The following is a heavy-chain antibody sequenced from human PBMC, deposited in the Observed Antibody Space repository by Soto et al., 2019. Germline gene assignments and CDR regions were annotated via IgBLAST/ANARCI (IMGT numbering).Heavy chain of an antibody. CDR2: INPSGGST. CDR1: GYTFTSYY. CDR3: AGAPRVTYYYDSSGYSDAFDI. Sequence: GASVKVSCKASGYTFTSYYMHWVRQAPGQGLEWMGIINPSGGSTSYAQKFQGRVTMTRDTSTSTVYMELSSLRSEDTAVYYCAGAPRVTYYYDSSGYSDAFDIWGQGTMVTVSS. D-gene: IGHD3-22*01. V-gene: IGHV1-46*01. J-gene: IGHJ3*02.